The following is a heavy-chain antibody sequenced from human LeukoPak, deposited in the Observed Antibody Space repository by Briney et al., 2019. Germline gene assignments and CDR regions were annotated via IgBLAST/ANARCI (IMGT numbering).Heavy chain of an antibody. D-gene: IGHD1-26*01. V-gene: IGHV4-39*07. J-gene: IGHJ4*02. CDR1: AGSISSSSHY. CDR2: MYYRGST. Sequence: SQTLSLTCTVSAGSISSSSHYWGWIRQPPGKGLEWIGSMYYRGSTYHNPSLKSRVTISVDTSNNQFSLKLSSGTAADTAVYYCATTTIRLGYWGQGTLVTVSS. CDR3: ATTTIRLGY.